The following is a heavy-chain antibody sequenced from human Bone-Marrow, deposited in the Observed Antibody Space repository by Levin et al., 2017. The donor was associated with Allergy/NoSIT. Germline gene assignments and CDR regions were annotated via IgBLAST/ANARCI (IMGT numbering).Heavy chain of an antibody. CDR3: ARYNYEYNALDI. Sequence: GGSLRLSCAASGFTFRTNDMHWVRQGTGKGLEWVSTIGTAGDTYYPDSVRGRFTISRENAKNSLYLQMNGLSAGDTAVYYCARYNYEYNALDIWGQGTMVTVSS. CDR2: IGTAGDT. J-gene: IGHJ3*02. V-gene: IGHV3-13*01. CDR1: GFTFRTND. D-gene: IGHD5-18*01.